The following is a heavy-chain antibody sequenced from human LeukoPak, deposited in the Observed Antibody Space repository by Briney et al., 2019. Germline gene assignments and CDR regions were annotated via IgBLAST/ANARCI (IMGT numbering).Heavy chain of an antibody. CDR1: GYTFTSYG. CDR2: ISAYNGNT. Sequence: ASVTVSCKASGYTFTSYGISWVRRAPGQGLEWMGWISAYNGNTNYAQKLQGRVTMTTDTSTSTAYMELRSLRSDDTAVCYCARDLSSWYEGISDYWGQGTLVTVSS. J-gene: IGHJ4*02. CDR3: ARDLSSWYEGISDY. V-gene: IGHV1-18*01. D-gene: IGHD6-13*01.